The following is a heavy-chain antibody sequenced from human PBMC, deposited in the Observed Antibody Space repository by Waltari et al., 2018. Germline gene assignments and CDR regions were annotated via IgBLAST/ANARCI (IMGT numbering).Heavy chain of an antibody. J-gene: IGHJ6*03. CDR3: AREVEAAGGRYYYYYMDV. D-gene: IGHD6-13*01. CDR2: IYTSGST. Sequence: QVQLQESGPGLVKPSQTLSLTCTVSGGSISSGSYYWSWIRQPAGKGLEWIGRIYTSGSTNYNASLKSGVTISVDTSKNQFSLKLSSVTAADTAVYYCAREVEAAGGRYYYYYMDVWGKGTTVTVSS. V-gene: IGHV4-61*02. CDR1: GGSISSGSYY.